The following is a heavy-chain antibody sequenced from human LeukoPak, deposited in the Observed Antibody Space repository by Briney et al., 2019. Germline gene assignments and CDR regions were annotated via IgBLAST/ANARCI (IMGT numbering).Heavy chain of an antibody. V-gene: IGHV1-24*01. Sequence: ASVKVSCKVSGYTLTELSLHWVRQAPGKGLEWMGRFDPEDGETIYARKFQGRVTMTEDTSTDTAYMELSSLRSKDTAVYFCAVSLTTGGYYGMDVWGQGTTVTVSS. CDR3: AVSLTTGGYYGMDV. CDR2: FDPEDGET. D-gene: IGHD1-1*01. CDR1: GYTLTELS. J-gene: IGHJ6*02.